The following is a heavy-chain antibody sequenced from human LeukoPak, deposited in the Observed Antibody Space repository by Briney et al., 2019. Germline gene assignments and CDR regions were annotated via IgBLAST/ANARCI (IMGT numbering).Heavy chain of an antibody. V-gene: IGHV3-48*04. CDR3: ARGHWGLDY. D-gene: IGHD7-27*01. CDR2: ITNSGNSK. Sequence: GGSLRLSCAASEFTFSSYSMNWVRQAPGKGLEWVSYITNSGNSKSYADSVKGRFSISRDNAKNSVYLQMNSLRVEDTAVYYCARGHWGLDYWGQGTPVTVSP. J-gene: IGHJ4*02. CDR1: EFTFSSYS.